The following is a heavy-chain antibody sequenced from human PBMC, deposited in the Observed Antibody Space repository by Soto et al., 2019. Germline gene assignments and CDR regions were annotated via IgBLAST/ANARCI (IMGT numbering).Heavy chain of an antibody. J-gene: IGHJ4*02. CDR1: GGSISSSNW. CDR3: ARAPRAATKHNFDY. D-gene: IGHD2-21*01. Sequence: PSETLSLTCAVSGGSISSSNWWSWVRQPPGKGLEWIGEIYHSGSTNYNPSLKSRVTISVDKSKNQFSLKLSSVTAADTAVYYCARAPRAATKHNFDYWGQGTLVTAPQ. CDR2: IYHSGST. V-gene: IGHV4-4*02.